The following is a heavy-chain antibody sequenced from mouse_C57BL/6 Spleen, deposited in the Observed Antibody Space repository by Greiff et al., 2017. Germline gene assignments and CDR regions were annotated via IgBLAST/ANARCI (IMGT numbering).Heavy chain of an antibody. V-gene: IGHV1-82*01. CDR1: GYAFSSSW. D-gene: IGHD1-1*01. Sequence: VQLQQSGPELVKPGASVKISCKASGYAFSSSWMNWVKQRPGKGLEWIGRIYPGDGDTNYNGKFKVQATLTEDKSSSTAYMQLSSLTSEDSAVYFCARGRITTVDYWGQGTTLTVSS. CDR2: IYPGDGDT. CDR3: ARGRITTVDY. J-gene: IGHJ2*01.